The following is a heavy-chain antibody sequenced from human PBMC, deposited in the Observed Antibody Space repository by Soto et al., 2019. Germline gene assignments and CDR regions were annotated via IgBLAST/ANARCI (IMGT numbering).Heavy chain of an antibody. CDR1: GVCFSGYY. J-gene: IGHJ4*02. Sequence: QVQLQQWGAGLLKPSETLSLTSAVDGVCFSGYYWAWIRQRSGKGLEWIGEINDSGSTNYNPSLKSRVTISVDTSKHQFSLKLSSVTAADTAVYYCARLVGSGWYGVDYWGQGTLVTVSS. D-gene: IGHD6-19*01. CDR3: ARLVGSGWYGVDY. V-gene: IGHV4-34*01. CDR2: INDSGST.